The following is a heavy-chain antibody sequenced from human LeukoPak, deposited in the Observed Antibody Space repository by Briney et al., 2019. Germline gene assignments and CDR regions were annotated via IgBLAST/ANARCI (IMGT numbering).Heavy chain of an antibody. CDR2: TSSSGSTI. V-gene: IGHV3-11*01. Sequence: NPGGSLRLSCAASGFTFSDYYMSWIRQAPGKGLEWVSYTSSSGSTIYYADSVKGRFTISRDNAKNSLYLQMNSLRAEDTAVYYCARDLHPRPVRGVIREPGYWRQGTLVTVPS. J-gene: IGHJ4*02. CDR3: ARDLHPRPVRGVIREPGY. D-gene: IGHD3-10*01. CDR1: GFTFSDYY.